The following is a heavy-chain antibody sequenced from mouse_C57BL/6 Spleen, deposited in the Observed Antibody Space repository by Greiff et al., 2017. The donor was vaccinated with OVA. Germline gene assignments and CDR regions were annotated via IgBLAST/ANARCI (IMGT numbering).Heavy chain of an antibody. V-gene: IGHV1-63*01. CDR3: ARGNSNYYFDY. CDR2: IYPGGGYT. D-gene: IGHD2-5*01. J-gene: IGHJ2*01. CDR1: GYTFTNYW. Sequence: QVQLQQSGAELVRPGPSVKMSCKASGYTFTNYWIGWAKQRPGHGLEWIGDIYPGGGYTNYNEKFKGKATLTADKSSSPAYMQFSSLTSEDSAIYYCARGNSNYYFDYWGQGTTLTVSS.